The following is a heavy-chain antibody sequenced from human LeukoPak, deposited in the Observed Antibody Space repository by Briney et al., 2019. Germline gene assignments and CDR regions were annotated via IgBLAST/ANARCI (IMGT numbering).Heavy chain of an antibody. D-gene: IGHD3-10*01. J-gene: IGHJ4*02. Sequence: SETLSLTCTVSGVSISSSSYYWGWIRQPPGKGLEWIGSIYYSGSTYYNPSLKSRVTISVDTSKNQFSLKLSSVTAADTAVYYCARHMSRGDYFDYWGQGTLVTVSS. CDR1: GVSISSSSYY. CDR3: ARHMSRGDYFDY. V-gene: IGHV4-39*01. CDR2: IYYSGST.